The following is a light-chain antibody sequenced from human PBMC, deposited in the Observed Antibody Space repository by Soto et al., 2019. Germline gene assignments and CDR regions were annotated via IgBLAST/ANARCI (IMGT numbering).Light chain of an antibody. J-gene: IGKJ1*01. Sequence: DIQMTQSPSSLSASVVDRFTITFLASQSISRYLNWYQQKPGKAPNLLIYVASSLQSEVPSRFSGSGSGTEFTLTISSLQPEDFATYYCLQHDSYPWTFGQGTKVDIK. CDR1: QSISRY. CDR3: LQHDSYPWT. V-gene: IGKV1-17*01. CDR2: VAS.